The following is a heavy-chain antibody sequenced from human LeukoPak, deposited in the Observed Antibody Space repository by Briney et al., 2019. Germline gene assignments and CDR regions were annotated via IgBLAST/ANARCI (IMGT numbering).Heavy chain of an antibody. Sequence: PGGSLRLSCAASGFTFSSYSMNWVRQAPGKGLEWVSYISSSSSTIYYADSVKGRFTISRDNAKNSLYLQMNSLRAEDTAVYYCARDQQNYGDYPSPMDVWGKGTTVTVSS. CDR3: ARDQQNYGDYPSPMDV. V-gene: IGHV3-48*01. J-gene: IGHJ6*04. CDR1: GFTFSSYS. D-gene: IGHD4-17*01. CDR2: ISSSSSTI.